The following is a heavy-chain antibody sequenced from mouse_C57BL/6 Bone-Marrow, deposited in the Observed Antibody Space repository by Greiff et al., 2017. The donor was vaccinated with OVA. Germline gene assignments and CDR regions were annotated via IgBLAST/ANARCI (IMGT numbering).Heavy chain of an antibody. D-gene: IGHD1-1*01. Sequence: VQLKQPGAELVKPGASVKVSCKASGYTFTSYWMHWVKQRPGQGLEWIGRIHPSDSDTNYNQKFKGKATLTVDKSSSTAYMQLSSLTSEDSAVYYCAMDHGSSPWYFDVWGTGTTVTVSS. CDR3: AMDHGSSPWYFDV. J-gene: IGHJ1*03. CDR2: IHPSDSDT. CDR1: GYTFTSYW. V-gene: IGHV1-74*01.